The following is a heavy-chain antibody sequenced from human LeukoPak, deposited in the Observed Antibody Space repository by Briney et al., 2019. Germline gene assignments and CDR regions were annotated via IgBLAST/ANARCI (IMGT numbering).Heavy chain of an antibody. CDR2: IYYSGNT. CDR3: ARVGCSGGSCYCEY. D-gene: IGHD2-15*01. V-gene: IGHV4-30-4*01. J-gene: IGHJ4*02. Sequence: PSETLSLTCTVSGGSIGTGDYYWSWIRQPPGKGLEWIGYIYYSGNTYYNPTLKSRLTMSVDPSKNQFSLKLSSVTAADTAVYYCARVGCSGGSCYCEYWGQGTLVTVSS. CDR1: GGSIGTGDYY.